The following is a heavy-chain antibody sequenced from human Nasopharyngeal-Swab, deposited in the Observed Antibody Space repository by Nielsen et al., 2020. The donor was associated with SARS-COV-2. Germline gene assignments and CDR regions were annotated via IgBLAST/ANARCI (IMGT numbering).Heavy chain of an antibody. Sequence: WVRQAPGQGLEWMGWISAYNGNTNYAQKLQGRVTMTTDTSTSTAYMELRSLRSDDTAVYYCARGLVPSYYSSGSYEPFDYWGQGTLVTVSS. V-gene: IGHV1-18*01. J-gene: IGHJ4*02. D-gene: IGHD3-10*01. CDR3: ARGLVPSYYSSGSYEPFDY. CDR2: ISAYNGNT.